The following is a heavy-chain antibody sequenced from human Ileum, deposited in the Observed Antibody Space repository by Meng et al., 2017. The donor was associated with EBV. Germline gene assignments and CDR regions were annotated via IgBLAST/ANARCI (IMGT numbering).Heavy chain of an antibody. CDR2: TYRRSRWYY. J-gene: IGHJ5*02. CDR3: ATSRIAKFDR. CDR1: GDSVSSDKTA. Sequence: QLPWQEAGPGLVQPSQSLSLSCVISGDSVSSDKTAWNWIRQSPSRGLEWLGRTYRRSRWYYDYALSVKSRINISPDTSKNQVSLQLNSVTDEDTGIYYCATSRIAKFDRWGQGTLVTVSS. V-gene: IGHV6-1*01.